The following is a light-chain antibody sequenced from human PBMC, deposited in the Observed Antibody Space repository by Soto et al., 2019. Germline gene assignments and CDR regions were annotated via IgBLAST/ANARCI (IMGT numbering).Light chain of an antibody. CDR1: QDIVNY. J-gene: IGKJ5*01. CDR3: QQYDNVPIT. Sequence: DIQLTQSPSSLSASVGDRITITCQASQDIVNYLNWYQQKPGKAPKLLIYDAFTLESGVTSRFSGSGSGTVFTFTNSSRQREDFVTYYCQQYDNVPITFGDGTRLEIK. V-gene: IGKV1-33*01. CDR2: DAF.